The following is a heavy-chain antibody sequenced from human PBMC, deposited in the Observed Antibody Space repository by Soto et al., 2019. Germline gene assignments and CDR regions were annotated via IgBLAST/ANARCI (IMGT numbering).Heavy chain of an antibody. CDR2: IIPIFGTA. V-gene: IGHV1-69*06. CDR1: GGTFSSYA. CDR3: ARVFHGSSGWYVWFDP. J-gene: IGHJ5*02. Sequence: QVQLVQSGAEVKKPGSSVKVSCKASGGTFSSYAISWVRQAPGQGLEWMGGIIPIFGTANYAQKFQGRVMITADKSTSTAYMELSSLRSEDTAVYYCARVFHGSSGWYVWFDPWGQGTLVTVSS. D-gene: IGHD6-19*01.